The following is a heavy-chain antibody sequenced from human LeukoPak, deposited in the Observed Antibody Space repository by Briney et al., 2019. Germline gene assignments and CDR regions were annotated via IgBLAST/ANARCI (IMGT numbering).Heavy chain of an antibody. Sequence: SETLSLTCAVYGGSFSGYYWSWIRRPPGKGLEWIGEINHSGSTNYNPSLKSRVTVSVDTSKNQFSLKLSSVTAADTAVYYCARGGPPYSSSWYIGFDPWGQGTLVTVSS. CDR1: GGSFSGYY. J-gene: IGHJ5*02. CDR3: ARGGPPYSSSWYIGFDP. CDR2: INHSGST. D-gene: IGHD6-13*01. V-gene: IGHV4-34*01.